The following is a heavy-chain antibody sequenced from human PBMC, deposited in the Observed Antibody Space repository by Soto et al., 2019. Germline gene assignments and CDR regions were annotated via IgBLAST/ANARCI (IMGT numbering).Heavy chain of an antibody. V-gene: IGHV3-23*01. J-gene: IGHJ6*02. D-gene: IGHD3-3*01. CDR1: GFTFSSYA. CDR3: AKVMTTIGGYGMDV. CDR2: ISGSGGST. Sequence: HPGGSLRLSCAASGFTFSSYAMSWVRQAPGKGLEWVSAISGSGGSTYYADSVKGRFTISRDNSKNTLYLQMNSLRAEDTAVYYCAKVMTTIGGYGMDVWGQGTTVTVSS.